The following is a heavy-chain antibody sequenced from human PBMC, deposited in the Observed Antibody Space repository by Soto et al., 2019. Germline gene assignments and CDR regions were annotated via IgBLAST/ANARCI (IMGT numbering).Heavy chain of an antibody. CDR2: ISYSGST. V-gene: IGHV4-59*01. J-gene: IGHJ3*02. Sequence: QVQLQESGPGLVKPSETLSLTCTVSGGSISSYYWNWIRQPPGRGLEWIGYISYSGSTSYNPSLRSRVTLSVDPSKNPFSLNLSSVTAADTAVYYCATDGGLSCGGDCRVDGFDIWGQGTMVTVSS. CDR3: ATDGGLSCGGDCRVDGFDI. D-gene: IGHD2-21*02. CDR1: GGSISSYY.